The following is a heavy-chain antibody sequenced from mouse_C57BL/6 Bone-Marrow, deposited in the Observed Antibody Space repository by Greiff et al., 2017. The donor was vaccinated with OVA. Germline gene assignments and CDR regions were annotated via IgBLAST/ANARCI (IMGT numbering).Heavy chain of an antibody. CDR1: GYTFTSYG. V-gene: IGHV1-81*01. CDR3: ARGPLMMDY. Sequence: VKLQESGAELARPGASVKLSCKASGYTFTSYGISWVKQRTGQGLEWIGEIYPRSGNTYYNEKFKGKATLTADKSSSTAYMELSSLTSEDSAVYYCARGPLMMDYWGQGTSVTVSS. J-gene: IGHJ4*01. D-gene: IGHD6-1*01. CDR2: IYPRSGNT.